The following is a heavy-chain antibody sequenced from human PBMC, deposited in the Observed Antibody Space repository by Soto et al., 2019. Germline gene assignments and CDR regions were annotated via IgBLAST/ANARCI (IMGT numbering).Heavy chain of an antibody. CDR3: ARDEICDGVKCILGYFQQ. V-gene: IGHV4-31*03. CDR2: IYYSGST. D-gene: IGHD2-21*01. CDR1: GGSIRSGGYY. Sequence: SETLSLTCTVSGGSIRSGGYYWSWIRQHPGKGLEWIGYIYYSGSTYYNPSLKSRVTISVDTSKNQFSLKLSSVTAADTAVYYCARDEICDGVKCILGYFQQWGQGTPVTVSS. J-gene: IGHJ1*01.